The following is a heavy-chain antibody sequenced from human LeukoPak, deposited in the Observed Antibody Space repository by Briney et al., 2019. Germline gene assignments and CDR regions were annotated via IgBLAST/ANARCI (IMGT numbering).Heavy chain of an antibody. J-gene: IGHJ4*02. CDR1: GYTFTSYY. V-gene: IGHV1-46*01. D-gene: IGHD6-6*01. Sequence: ASVKVSCKASGYTFTSYYMHWVRRAPGQGLEWMGIINPSGGSTSYAQKFQGRVTMTRDTSTSTVYMELSSLRSEDTAVYYCAREPLDDYGDYWGQGTLVTVSS. CDR3: AREPLDDYGDY. CDR2: INPSGGST.